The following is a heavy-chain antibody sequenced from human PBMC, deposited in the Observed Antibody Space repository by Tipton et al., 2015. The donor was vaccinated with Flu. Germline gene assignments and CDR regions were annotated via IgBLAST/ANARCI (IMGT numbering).Heavy chain of an antibody. Sequence: LRLSCTVSGGSISSGGYYWSWIRQHPGKGLEWIGYIYYSGSTYYNPSLKSRVTISIDTSKNQFSLKLSSVTAADTAVYYCARARQNYFDYWGQGTLVTVSS. V-gene: IGHV4-31*03. CDR1: GGSISSGGYY. CDR3: ARARQNYFDY. J-gene: IGHJ4*02. CDR2: IYYSGST.